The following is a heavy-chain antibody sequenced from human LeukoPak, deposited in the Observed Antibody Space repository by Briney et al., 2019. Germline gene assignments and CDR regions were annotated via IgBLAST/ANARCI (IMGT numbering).Heavy chain of an antibody. Sequence: GGSLRLSCAVSGITLSNYGMSWVRQAPGKGLEGVAGIGGSGGRTNYADSVKGRFTISRDSPKNTLYLQMNSLRAEDTAVYFCARRGVVIRVVLVGFHKEAYYFDSWGQGALVTVSS. CDR1: GITLSNYG. CDR2: IGGSGGRT. J-gene: IGHJ4*02. CDR3: ARRGVVIRVVLVGFHKEAYYFDS. D-gene: IGHD3-10*01. V-gene: IGHV3-23*01.